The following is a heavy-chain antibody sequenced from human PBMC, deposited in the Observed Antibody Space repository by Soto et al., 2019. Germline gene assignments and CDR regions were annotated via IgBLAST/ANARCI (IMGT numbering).Heavy chain of an antibody. CDR3: AREDSSGWCFDY. CDR1: GFTFSSYA. Sequence: QVQLVESGGGVVQPGRSLRLSCAASGFTFSSYAMHWVREAPGKGLEWVAVISYDGSNKYYADSVKSRFTISRDNSKNTLYLQMNSLRAEDTAVYYCAREDSSGWCFDYWGQGTLVTVSS. J-gene: IGHJ4*02. D-gene: IGHD6-19*01. V-gene: IGHV3-30-3*01. CDR2: ISYDGSNK.